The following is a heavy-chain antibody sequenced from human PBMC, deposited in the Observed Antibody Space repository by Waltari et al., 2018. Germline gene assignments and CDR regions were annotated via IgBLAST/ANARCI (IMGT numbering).Heavy chain of an antibody. CDR3: ASRSRITMIQSAFDI. CDR1: GFTFSSYE. Sequence: EVQLVESGGGLVQPGGSLRLSCAASGFTFSSYEMNWVRQAPGKGLEWVSYISSSGSTIYYADSVKGRFTISRDNAKNSLYLQMNSLRAEDTAVYYCASRSRITMIQSAFDIWGQGTMVTVSS. D-gene: IGHD3-22*01. V-gene: IGHV3-48*03. CDR2: ISSSGSTI. J-gene: IGHJ3*02.